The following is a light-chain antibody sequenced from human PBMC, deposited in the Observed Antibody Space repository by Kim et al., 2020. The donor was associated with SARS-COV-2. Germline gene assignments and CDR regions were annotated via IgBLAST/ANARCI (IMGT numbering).Light chain of an antibody. CDR2: EVN. CDR3: SSYAGSNNCV. Sequence: GQSVTISCAGTSSGVGSDRFVSWYQQYPGKGPKLMIFEVNKRSAGVPDRFSASKSGNTASLTISGLQAEDEADYYCSSYAGSNNCVFGTGTKVTVL. J-gene: IGLJ1*01. V-gene: IGLV2-8*01. CDR1: SSGVGSDRF.